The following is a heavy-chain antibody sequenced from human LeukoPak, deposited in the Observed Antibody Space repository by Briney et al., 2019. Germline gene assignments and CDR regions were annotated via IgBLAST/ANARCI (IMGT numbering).Heavy chain of an antibody. Sequence: GESLKISCKGSGYSFFTYWIGWVRQMPGKGPECLGIIYPGDSDTRYSPSFQGHVTISADKSISTAYLHWSSLKASDTAMYYCARHESNGYIASAFDYWGQGTLVTVSS. CDR2: IYPGDSDT. CDR1: GYSFFTYW. D-gene: IGHD5-24*01. J-gene: IGHJ4*02. V-gene: IGHV5-51*01. CDR3: ARHESNGYIASAFDY.